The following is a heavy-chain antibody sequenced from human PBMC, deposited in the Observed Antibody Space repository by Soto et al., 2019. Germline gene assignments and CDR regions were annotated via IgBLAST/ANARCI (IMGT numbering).Heavy chain of an antibody. CDR1: GFTFSSNG. D-gene: IGHD3-16*01. J-gene: IGHJ2*01. Sequence: GSLRLSCAASGFTFSSNGMHWVRQAPGKGLEWVASIKTDGSEKYYVDSVKGRFTISRDNARNSLYLQVNSLRAEDTAAYYCVRWGLVPHFDLWGRGTLVTVSS. V-gene: IGHV3-7*05. CDR2: IKTDGSEK. CDR3: VRWGLVPHFDL.